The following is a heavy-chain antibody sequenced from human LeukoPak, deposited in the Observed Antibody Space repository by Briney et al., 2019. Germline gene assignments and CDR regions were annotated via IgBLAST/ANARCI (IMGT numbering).Heavy chain of an antibody. J-gene: IGHJ4*02. D-gene: IGHD5/OR15-5a*01. CDR2: LYSGATT. V-gene: IGHV3-53*01. Sequence: GGSLRLSCAASGFTFSSYSMNWVRQAPGKGLEWVSVLYSGATTYYADSVKGRFTISRDNSKNTLYLQMNSLRAEDTAVYYCARVLRGAHDYWGQGILVTVSS. CDR3: ARVLRGAHDY. CDR1: GFTFSSYS.